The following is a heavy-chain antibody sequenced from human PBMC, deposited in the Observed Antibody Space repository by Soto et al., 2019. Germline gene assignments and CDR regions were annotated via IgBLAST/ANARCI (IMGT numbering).Heavy chain of an antibody. D-gene: IGHD3-3*01. Sequence: GESLKISCQGSGYSSNTYWISWVRQVPGKGLEWMGRIDPGTSYSNYSPSFEGHVTISVDKSKSTAFLQWSSLKASDTAMYYCARHPTLHESRVWSGFDPWGQGTLVTVSS. CDR1: GYSSNTYW. CDR2: IDPGTSYS. V-gene: IGHV5-10-1*01. CDR3: ARHPTLHESRVWSGFDP. J-gene: IGHJ5*02.